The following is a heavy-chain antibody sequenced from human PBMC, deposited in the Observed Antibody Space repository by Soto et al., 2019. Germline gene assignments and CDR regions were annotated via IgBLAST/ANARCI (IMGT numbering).Heavy chain of an antibody. Sequence: QVQLVQSGGEVKKPGASVKVSCKASGYAFNSRYINWVRQAPGQGLEWMGWISGYSAKTNYAQNLQGRVTMTIDTSTSTAYMELRSLTSDDTAVYYCARGGQWDFLSDYWGLGTLVTVSS. CDR2: ISGYSAKT. CDR1: GYAFNSRY. D-gene: IGHD1-26*01. CDR3: ARGGQWDFLSDY. V-gene: IGHV1-18*01. J-gene: IGHJ4*02.